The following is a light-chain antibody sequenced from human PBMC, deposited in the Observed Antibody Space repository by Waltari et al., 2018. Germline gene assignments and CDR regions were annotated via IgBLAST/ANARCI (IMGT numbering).Light chain of an antibody. CDR2: ATS. Sequence: DIQMTQSPSSLSASVGDRVTITCRASPPISKFLHWYQQKPGKAPQFLIYATSSLQSGVPSRFGGSGSGTEFTLTISSLQPEDFATYYCQQSYMTPLTFGGGTKVEIK. CDR3: QQSYMTPLT. J-gene: IGKJ4*01. CDR1: PPISKF. V-gene: IGKV1-39*01.